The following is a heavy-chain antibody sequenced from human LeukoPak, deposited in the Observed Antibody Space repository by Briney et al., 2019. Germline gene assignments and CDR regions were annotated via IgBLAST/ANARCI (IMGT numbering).Heavy chain of an antibody. J-gene: IGHJ4*02. CDR1: GYTFTSYD. CDR2: MNPNSGNT. CDR3: ATVLYSSGDNCYSRSGYSLYSFGY. D-gene: IGHD2-15*01. V-gene: IGHV1-8*01. Sequence: ASVKVSCKASGYTFTSYDINWVRQATGQGLEWRGWMNPNSGNTGYAQKFQGRVTMTSNTSISTAYMELSTPRYEDTAVYYSATVLYSSGDNCYSRSGYSLYSFGYWGQGTMVTVSS.